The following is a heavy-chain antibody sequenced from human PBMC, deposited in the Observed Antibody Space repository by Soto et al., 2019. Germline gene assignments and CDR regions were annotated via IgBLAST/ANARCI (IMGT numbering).Heavy chain of an antibody. J-gene: IGHJ6*02. CDR3: AKPRTIFGVVSLGGMDV. CDR1: GFTFSSYA. CDR2: ISGSGGST. D-gene: IGHD3-3*01. Sequence: GGSLRLSCAASGFTFSSYAMSWVRQAPGKGLEWVSAISGSGGSTYYADSVKGRFTISRDNSKNTLYLQMNSLRAEDTAVYYCAKPRTIFGVVSLGGMDVWGQGSTGTVS. V-gene: IGHV3-23*01.